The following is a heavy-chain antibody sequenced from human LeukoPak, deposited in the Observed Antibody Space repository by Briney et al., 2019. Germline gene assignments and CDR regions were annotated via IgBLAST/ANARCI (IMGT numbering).Heavy chain of an antibody. CDR3: ARKGGYSSSWYIAFDI. CDR2: ISSSSSTI. V-gene: IGHV3-48*01. D-gene: IGHD6-13*01. CDR1: GFTFSSYS. J-gene: IGHJ3*02. Sequence: PGGSLRLSCAASGFTFSSYSMNWVRQAPGKGLEWVSYISSSSSTIYYADSVKGRFTISRDNAKNSLYLQMNSLRAEDTAVYYCARKGGYSSSWYIAFDIWGQGTMVTVSS.